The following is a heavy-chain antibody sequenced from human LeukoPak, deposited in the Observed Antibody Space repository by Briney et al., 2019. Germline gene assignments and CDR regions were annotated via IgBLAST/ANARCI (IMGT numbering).Heavy chain of an antibody. CDR1: GFTFSSYA. J-gene: IGHJ4*02. CDR3: ARSTQGSGYNY. V-gene: IGHV3-23*01. Sequence: GSLRLSCAASGFTFSSYAMSWVRQAPGKGLEWVSAISGSGGSTYYADSVKGRFTISRDNSKNTLYLQMNSLRAEDTAVYYCARSTQGSGYNYWGQGTLVTVSS. D-gene: IGHD3-22*01. CDR2: ISGSGGST.